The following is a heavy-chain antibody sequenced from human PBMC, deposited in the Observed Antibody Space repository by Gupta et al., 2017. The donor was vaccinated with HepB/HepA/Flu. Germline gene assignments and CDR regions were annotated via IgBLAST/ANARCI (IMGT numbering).Heavy chain of an antibody. CDR3: ARVVVSGYFDY. CDR1: GFTVSSNY. Sequence: EVQLVESGGGLVQPGGSLRLSCAASGFTVSSNYLSWVRQAPGKGLEWVSVIYSGGSTYYADSVKGRFTISRDNSKNTLYLQMNSLRAEDTAVYYCARVVVSGYFDYWGQGTLVTVSS. D-gene: IGHD2-15*01. J-gene: IGHJ4*02. CDR2: IYSGGST. V-gene: IGHV3-66*01.